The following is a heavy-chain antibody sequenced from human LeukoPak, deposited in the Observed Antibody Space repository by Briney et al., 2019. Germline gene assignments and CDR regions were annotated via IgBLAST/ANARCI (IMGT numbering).Heavy chain of an antibody. J-gene: IGHJ4*02. Sequence: GGSLRLSCAASGFTFSSCGMHWVRQAPGKGLEWVAVIWYDGSNKYYADSVKGRFTISRDNSKNTLYLQMNSQRAEDTAVYYCARDLGRQWLVQAEFGYWGQGTLVTVSS. CDR2: IWYDGSNK. V-gene: IGHV3-33*01. CDR3: ARDLGRQWLVQAEFGY. D-gene: IGHD6-19*01. CDR1: GFTFSSCG.